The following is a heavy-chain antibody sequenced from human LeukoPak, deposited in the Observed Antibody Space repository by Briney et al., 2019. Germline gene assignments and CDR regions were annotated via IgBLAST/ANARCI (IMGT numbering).Heavy chain of an antibody. V-gene: IGHV3-21*01. Sequence: GGSLRLSCAASGFTFSSYSMNWVRQAPGKGLEWVSSISSSSSYIYYADSVKGRFTISRDNAKNSLYLQMNSLRAEDTAVYYCARDLGTIFGVDTPARYGMDVWGQGTTVTVSS. D-gene: IGHD3-3*01. CDR2: ISSSSSYI. CDR1: GFTFSSYS. CDR3: ARDLGTIFGVDTPARYGMDV. J-gene: IGHJ6*02.